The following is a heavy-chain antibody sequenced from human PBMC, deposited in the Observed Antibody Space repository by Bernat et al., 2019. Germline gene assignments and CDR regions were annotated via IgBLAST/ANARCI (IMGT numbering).Heavy chain of an antibody. V-gene: IGHV2-5*02. CDR3: ARRPVAVVGTPPPNWFDP. CDR2: IYWDDDK. CDR1: GFSLTTPGVG. D-gene: IGHD3-3*01. J-gene: IGHJ5*02. Sequence: QITLKESGPTLLKPTQTLTLTCTFSGFSLTTPGVGVGWIRQPPGKALEWLALIYWDDDKYYSPSLKRRLSITKDTSKNQVVLTVTNIDYLDTATYYCARRPVAVVGTPPPNWFDPWGQGTLVTVSS.